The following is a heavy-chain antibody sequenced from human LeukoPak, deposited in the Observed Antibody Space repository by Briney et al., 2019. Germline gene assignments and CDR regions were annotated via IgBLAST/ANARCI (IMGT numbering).Heavy chain of an antibody. D-gene: IGHD4-17*01. CDR2: ISGSGGST. V-gene: IGHV3-23*01. CDR3: AKGETTVTYFDY. CDR1: GFTFSSYA. Sequence: GGSLRLSCAASGFTFSSYAMSWVRQAPGKGLEWVSAISGSGGSTYYADSVKGRFTISRDNSKNTLYLQMNSPRAEDTAVYYRAKGETTVTYFDYWGQGTLVTVSS. J-gene: IGHJ4*02.